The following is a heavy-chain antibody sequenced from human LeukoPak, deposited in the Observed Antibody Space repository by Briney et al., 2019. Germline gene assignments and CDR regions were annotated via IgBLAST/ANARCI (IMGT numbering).Heavy chain of an antibody. CDR3: ARDEGYFQH. CDR2: ISVSGGST. J-gene: IGHJ1*01. CDR1: GFTFSSYA. Sequence: GESLRLSCAASGFTFSSYAMSWVRQAPGKGLEWVSAISVSGGSTYYADSVKGRFNISRDNAKNSLYLQMNSLRAEDTAVYYCARDEGYFQHWGQGTLVTVSS. V-gene: IGHV3-23*01.